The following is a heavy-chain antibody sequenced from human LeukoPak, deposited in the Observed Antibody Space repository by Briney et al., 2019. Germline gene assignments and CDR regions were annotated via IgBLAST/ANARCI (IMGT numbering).Heavy chain of an antibody. Sequence: PGGSLRLSCAASGFTFSGFWMHWVRQAPGKGLVWASRIDKDGSTTTYADSVKGRFTISRDNTKNSLFLQMNSLRADDTAVYFCARDSTWQLDYWGQGTLVTVSS. D-gene: IGHD5-12*01. CDR1: GFTFSGFW. V-gene: IGHV3-74*01. CDR2: IDKDGSTT. J-gene: IGHJ4*02. CDR3: ARDSTWQLDY.